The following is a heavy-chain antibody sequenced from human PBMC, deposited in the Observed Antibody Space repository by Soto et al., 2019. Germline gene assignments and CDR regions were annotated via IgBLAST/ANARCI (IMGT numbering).Heavy chain of an antibody. CDR1: GYNFATYW. Sequence: PGESLKISCKGSGYNFATYWIAWVRQLPGKGPEWVGIIYPGDSDTSYSPSFQGQVTISVDKSISTAYLQWNSLKASDTAVYYCARRGYSYGLDVWGQGTKVTVSS. CDR2: IYPGDSDT. D-gene: IGHD5-18*01. V-gene: IGHV5-51*01. CDR3: ARRGYSYGLDV. J-gene: IGHJ6*02.